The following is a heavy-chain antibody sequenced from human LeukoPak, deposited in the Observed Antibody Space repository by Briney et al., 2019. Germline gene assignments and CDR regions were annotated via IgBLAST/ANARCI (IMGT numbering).Heavy chain of an antibody. CDR1: GFTFSGSA. J-gene: IGHJ4*02. Sequence: QSGGSPRLSCAASGFTFSGSAMHWVRQASGKGLEWVGRIRSKANSYATAYAASVKGRFTISRDNSKNTLYLQMNSLRAEDTAVYYCAKDPSWQQLLFDYWGQGTLVTVSS. CDR2: IRSKANSYAT. CDR3: AKDPSWQQLLFDY. D-gene: IGHD6-13*01. V-gene: IGHV3-73*01.